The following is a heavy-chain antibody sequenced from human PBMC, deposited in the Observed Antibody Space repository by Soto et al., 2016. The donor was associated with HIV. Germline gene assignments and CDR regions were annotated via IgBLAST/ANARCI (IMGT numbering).Heavy chain of an antibody. CDR3: AKEREGYCSGGSCSNAFDI. D-gene: IGHD2-15*01. CDR2: ISGSGGST. CDR1: GFTFSSYA. Sequence: EVQLLESGGGLVQPGGSLRLSCAASGFTFSSYAMSWVRQAPGKGLEWVSAISGSGGSTYYADSAKGRFTISRDNSKNTLYLQMNSLRAEDTAVYYCAKEREGYCSGGSCSNAFDIWGQGTMVTVSS. J-gene: IGHJ3*02. V-gene: IGHV3-23*01.